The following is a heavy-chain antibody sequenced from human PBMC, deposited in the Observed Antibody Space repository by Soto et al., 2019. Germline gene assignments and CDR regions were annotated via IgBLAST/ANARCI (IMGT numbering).Heavy chain of an antibody. D-gene: IGHD3-16*02. CDR1: GYTFTGYY. J-gene: IGHJ4*02. CDR2: INPNSGGT. V-gene: IGHV1-2*04. CDR3: AIGWGSYRYLPDY. Sequence: ASVKVSCKASGYTFTGYYMHWVRQAPGQGLEWMGWINPNSGGTNYAQKFQGWVTMTRDTSISTAYMELSRLRSDDTAVYYCAIGWGSYRYLPDYWGQGTLVTVSS.